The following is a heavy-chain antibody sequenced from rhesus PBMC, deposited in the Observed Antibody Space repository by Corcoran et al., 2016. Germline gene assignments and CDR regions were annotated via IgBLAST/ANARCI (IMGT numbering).Heavy chain of an antibody. V-gene: IGHV4-169*01. CDR1: GGSISSSY. CDR3: ASGVFFDY. D-gene: IGHD3-34*01. Sequence: QLQLQESGPGLVKPSETLSVTCAVSGGSISSSYWSWIRQAPGKGLEWIGDIDVGGSSTNYNPPLKSRVTLSVDPSKNQLSLKRSSVTTADTAVYYCASGVFFDYWGQGVLVTVSS. J-gene: IGHJ4*01. CDR2: IDVGGSST.